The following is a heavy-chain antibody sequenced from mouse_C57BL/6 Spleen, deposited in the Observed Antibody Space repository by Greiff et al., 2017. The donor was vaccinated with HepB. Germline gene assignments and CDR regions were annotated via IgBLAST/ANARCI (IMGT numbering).Heavy chain of an antibody. V-gene: IGHV1-76*01. J-gene: IGHJ2*01. CDR3: ARFDGYYEGFDY. Sequence: VQLQQSGAELVRPGASVKLSCKASGYTFTDYYINWVKQRPGQGLEWIARIYPGSGNTYYNEKFKGKATLTAEKSSSTAYMQLSSLTSEDSAVYFCARFDGYYEGFDYWGQGTTLTVSS. CDR2: IYPGSGNT. CDR1: GYTFTDYY. D-gene: IGHD2-3*01.